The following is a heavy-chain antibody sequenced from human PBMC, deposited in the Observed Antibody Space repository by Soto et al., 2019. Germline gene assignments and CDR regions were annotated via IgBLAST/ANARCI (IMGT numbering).Heavy chain of an antibody. D-gene: IGHD2-2*01. Sequence: PGGSLRLSCAASGFTFSSYGMHWVRQAPGKGLEWVAVIWYDGSNKYYADSVKGRFTISRDNSKNTLYLQMNSLRAEDTAVYHCARYCSSTSCYSNYYYYGMDVWGQGTTVTVSS. V-gene: IGHV3-33*01. CDR2: IWYDGSNK. CDR3: ARYCSSTSCYSNYYYYGMDV. CDR1: GFTFSSYG. J-gene: IGHJ6*02.